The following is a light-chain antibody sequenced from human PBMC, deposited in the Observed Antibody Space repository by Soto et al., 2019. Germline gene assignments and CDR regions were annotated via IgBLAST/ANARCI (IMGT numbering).Light chain of an antibody. V-gene: IGKV1-5*01. CDR1: QSINTW. J-gene: IGKJ1*01. CDR2: DAS. CDR3: QEYSSKFRT. Sequence: DIQLTQSPSTLSASAGDRVTLTCRASQSINTWLAWYQQKPGKAPSLLIYDASSLESGVPSRFSGRGAGTEFTLIISSLQPEDCATYYCQEYSSKFRTFGHGTKVDIK.